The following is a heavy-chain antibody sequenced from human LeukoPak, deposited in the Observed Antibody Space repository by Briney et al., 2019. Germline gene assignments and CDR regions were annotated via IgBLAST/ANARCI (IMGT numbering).Heavy chain of an antibody. CDR2: IIPIFGTA. V-gene: IGHV1-69*01. D-gene: IGHD6-19*01. CDR3: ARDLAHVAGTDY. CDR1: GGTFSSYA. J-gene: IGHJ4*02. Sequence: GASVKVSCKASGGTFSSYAISWVRQAPGQGLEWMGGIIPIFGTANYAQKFQGRVTITADESTSTAYMELSSLRSEDTAVYYCARDLAHVAGTDYWGQGTLATVSS.